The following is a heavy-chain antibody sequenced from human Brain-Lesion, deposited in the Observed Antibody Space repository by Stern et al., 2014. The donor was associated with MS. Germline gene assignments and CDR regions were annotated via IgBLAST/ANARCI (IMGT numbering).Heavy chain of an antibody. Sequence: MQLVESGPGLVKHSGTLSLTCAVSGGPISSSHWSTWVRHPTGEALEGIREIYQSGIANYNPSLKSRVTMSVDKSKNQFSLKLNSVTAADTAIYFCARYDDSSGYYQVGGLDSWGQGTLVSVSS. J-gene: IGHJ4*02. D-gene: IGHD3-22*01. V-gene: IGHV4-4*02. CDR1: GGPISSSHW. CDR2: IYQSGIA. CDR3: ARYDDSSGYYQVGGLDS.